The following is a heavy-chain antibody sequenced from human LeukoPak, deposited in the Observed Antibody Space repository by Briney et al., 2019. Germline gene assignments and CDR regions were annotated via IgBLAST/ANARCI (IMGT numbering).Heavy chain of an antibody. CDR2: NNRPAKSYAT. Sequence: GGSLKLSCAASGFTLSDSAIHWVRQASGKGLEWVGLNNRPAKSYATAYGASVGGRFTISRDDSKNTAYLQMDSLKTEDTALYYCTRDRGTYNWLDPWGQGTLVTVSS. V-gene: IGHV3-73*01. J-gene: IGHJ5*02. D-gene: IGHD1-26*01. CDR1: GFTLSDSA. CDR3: TRDRGTYNWLDP.